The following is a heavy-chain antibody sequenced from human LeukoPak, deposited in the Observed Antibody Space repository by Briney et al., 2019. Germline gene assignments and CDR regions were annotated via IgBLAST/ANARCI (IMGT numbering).Heavy chain of an antibody. CDR2: ISGSGGST. D-gene: IGHD3-3*01. Sequence: GGSLRLSCAASGFTLSSYAMSWVRQAPGKGLEWVSAISGSGGSTYYADSVKGRFTISRDNSKNTLYLQMNSLRAEDTAVYYCATAPKLFGVAETGHYYYGMDVWGQGTTVTVSS. CDR3: ATAPKLFGVAETGHYYYGMDV. V-gene: IGHV3-23*01. CDR1: GFTLSSYA. J-gene: IGHJ6*02.